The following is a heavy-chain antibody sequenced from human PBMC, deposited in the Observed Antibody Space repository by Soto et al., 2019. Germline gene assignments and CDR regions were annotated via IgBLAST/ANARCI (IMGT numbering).Heavy chain of an antibody. CDR1: GYTFTSYA. CDR3: ARALPYRDCGGDCYSLGY. D-gene: IGHD2-21*01. V-gene: IGHV1-3*01. CDR2: INAGNGNT. Sequence: GASVKVSCKASGYTFTSYAMHWVRQAPGQRLEWMGWINAGNGNTKYSQKFQGRVTITRDTSASTAYMELSSLRSEDTAVYYCARALPYRDCGGDCYSLGYWGQGTLVTVSS. J-gene: IGHJ4*02.